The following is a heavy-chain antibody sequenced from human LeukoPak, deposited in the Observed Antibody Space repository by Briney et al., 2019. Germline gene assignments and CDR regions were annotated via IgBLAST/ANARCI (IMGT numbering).Heavy chain of an antibody. CDR3: ARDRPSYYDSSGYYAFGYFDY. V-gene: IGHV1-69*05. CDR2: IIPIFGTA. CDR1: GGTFSSYA. Sequence: SVKVSCKASGGTFSSYAISWERQAPGQGLEWMGGIIPIFGTANYAQKFQGRVTITTDESTSTAYMELSSLRSEGTAVYYCARDRPSYYDSSGYYAFGYFDYWGQGTLVTVSS. J-gene: IGHJ4*02. D-gene: IGHD3-22*01.